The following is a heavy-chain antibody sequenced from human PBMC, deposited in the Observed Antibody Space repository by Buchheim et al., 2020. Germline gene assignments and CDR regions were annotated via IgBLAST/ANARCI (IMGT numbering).Heavy chain of an antibody. Sequence: EVQLVESGGGLVQPGGSLRLSCEASRFTFRSYSMHWVRQAPGKGLEWISYISSSSSTIYYVDSVKGRFTISRDNAKNSLYLQMNSLRAEDTAVYYCARVSPGGGLDYWGQGIL. CDR1: RFTFRSYS. CDR3: ARVSPGGGLDY. D-gene: IGHD3-16*01. V-gene: IGHV3-48*01. CDR2: ISSSSSTI. J-gene: IGHJ4*02.